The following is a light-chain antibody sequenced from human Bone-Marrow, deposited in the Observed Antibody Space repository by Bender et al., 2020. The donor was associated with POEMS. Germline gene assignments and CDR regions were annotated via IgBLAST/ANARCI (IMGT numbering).Light chain of an antibody. CDR1: SSAVGGPTL. CDR3: CSFTSGSTRV. J-gene: IGLJ2*01. V-gene: IGLV2-14*03. CDR2: DVS. Sequence: QSALTQPAYVSGSPGQSITISCTATSSAVGGPTLVSWYQQTPGKTPKLFIFDVSHRPSGVSDRFSGSESGNTASLTISGLQADDEGDYYCCSFTSGSTRVFGGGTRLTVL.